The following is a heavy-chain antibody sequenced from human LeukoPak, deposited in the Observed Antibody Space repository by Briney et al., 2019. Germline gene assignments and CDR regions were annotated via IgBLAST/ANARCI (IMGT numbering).Heavy chain of an antibody. CDR2: ISGSGGST. J-gene: IGHJ6*02. D-gene: IGHD3-10*01. CDR3: AKERGMVRGVIIYSYYYGMDV. Sequence: PGGSLRLSCAASGFTFSSYAMSWVRQAPGKGLEWVSAISGSGGSTYYADSVKGRFTISRDNSKNTLYLQMNSLRAEDTAVYYCAKERGMVRGVIIYSYYYGMDVWGQGTTVTVSS. CDR1: GFTFSSYA. V-gene: IGHV3-23*01.